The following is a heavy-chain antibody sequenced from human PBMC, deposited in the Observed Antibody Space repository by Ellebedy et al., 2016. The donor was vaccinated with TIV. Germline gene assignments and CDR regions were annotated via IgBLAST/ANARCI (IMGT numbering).Heavy chain of an antibody. V-gene: IGHV4-59*01. CDR3: ARNSGSYDY. J-gene: IGHJ4*02. CDR1: GGSISSYY. CDR2: IYYSGST. D-gene: IGHD1-26*01. Sequence: SETLSLXCTAPGGSISSYYWSWIRQPPGTGLEWLGYIYYSGSTNHNPSLKSRVTISVDTSKNQFSLKLSSVTAADTSVYYCARNSGSYDYWGQGTLVTVSS.